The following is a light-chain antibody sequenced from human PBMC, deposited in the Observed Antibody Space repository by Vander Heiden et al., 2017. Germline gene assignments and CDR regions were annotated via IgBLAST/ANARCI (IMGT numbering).Light chain of an antibody. CDR2: GKD. CDR1: TLRDYY. J-gene: IGLJ2*01. V-gene: IGLV3-19*01. Sequence: SSELTHDPGVSVALRQTVTITCQGDTLRDYYASWYQQKAGQAPILVFYGKDTRPSGIPDRFSGSNSGHTASLTIAGAQAEDEADYYCRSRDSSGNHLRVIFGGGTKLTVL. CDR3: RSRDSSGNHLRVI.